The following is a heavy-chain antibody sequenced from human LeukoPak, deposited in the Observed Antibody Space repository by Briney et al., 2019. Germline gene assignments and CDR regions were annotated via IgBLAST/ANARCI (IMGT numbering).Heavy chain of an antibody. Sequence: SQTHSLTCAISGDSVSSNSVTWNWIRQSPSRGLEWLGRTYYGSTWYNDYAVSVRGRITVNPDTSKNQFSLHLNSVTPEDTAVYYCARRLTQYDCFDPWGQGILVTVSS. J-gene: IGHJ5*02. D-gene: IGHD2-2*01. CDR3: ARRLTQYDCFDP. V-gene: IGHV6-1*01. CDR1: GDSVSSNSVT. CDR2: TYYGSTWYN.